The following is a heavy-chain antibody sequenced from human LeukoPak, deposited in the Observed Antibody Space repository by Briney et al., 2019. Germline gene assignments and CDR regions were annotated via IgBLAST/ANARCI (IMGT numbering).Heavy chain of an antibody. CDR1: GGSISSYY. D-gene: IGHD2-15*01. CDR2: IYTSGST. V-gene: IGHV4-4*07. CDR3: ARGVVVVAATLYNWFDP. Sequence: SETLSLTCTVPGGSISSYYWSWIRQPAGKGLEWIGRIYTSGSTNYNPSLKSRVTMSVDTSKNQFSLKLSSVTAADTAVYYCARGVVVVAATLYNWFDPWGQGTLVTVSS. J-gene: IGHJ5*02.